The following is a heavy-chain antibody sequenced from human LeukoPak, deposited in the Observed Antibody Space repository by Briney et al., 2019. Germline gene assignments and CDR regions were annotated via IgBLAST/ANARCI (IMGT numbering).Heavy chain of an antibody. D-gene: IGHD3-3*01. CDR3: AKARLIRFLEWLPYS. J-gene: IGHJ4*02. CDR2: IWYDGSNK. V-gene: IGHV3-33*06. Sequence: GGSLRLSCAASGFTFSSYGMHWVRQAPGKGLEWVAVIWYDGSNKYYADSVKGRFTISRDNSKNTLYLQMNSLRAEDTAVYYCAKARLIRFLEWLPYSWGQGTLVTVSS. CDR1: GFTFSSYG.